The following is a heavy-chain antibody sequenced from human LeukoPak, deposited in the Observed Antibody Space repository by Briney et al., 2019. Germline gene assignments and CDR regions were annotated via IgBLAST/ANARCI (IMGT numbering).Heavy chain of an antibody. Sequence: PGGSLRLSCAASGFIFSRHAMSWVRQAPGKGLEWVCTTGIRAVNTLSADSVNGRCTIFRDNSKNTLDLQMNNLRVDDTDVYYCSTGDGVGKQPRANYFDNWGQGTLVTVSS. CDR1: GFIFSRHA. CDR2: TGIRAVNT. CDR3: STGDGVGKQPRANYFDN. V-gene: IGHV3-23*01. D-gene: IGHD5-24*01. J-gene: IGHJ4*02.